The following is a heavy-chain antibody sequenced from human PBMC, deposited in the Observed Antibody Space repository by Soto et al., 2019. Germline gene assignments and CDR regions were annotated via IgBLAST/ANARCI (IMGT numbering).Heavy chain of an antibody. J-gene: IGHJ6*02. CDR2: ISSSSSYI. V-gene: IGHV3-21*01. CDR1: GFTFSSYS. Sequence: EVQLVESGGGLVKPGGPLRLSCAASGFTFSSYSMNWVRQAPGKGLEWVSSISSSSSYIYYADSVKGRFTISRDNAKNSLYLQMNSLRAEDTAVYYCARDYGSGSYPLYYYYGMDVWGQGTTVTVSS. D-gene: IGHD3-10*01. CDR3: ARDYGSGSYPLYYYYGMDV.